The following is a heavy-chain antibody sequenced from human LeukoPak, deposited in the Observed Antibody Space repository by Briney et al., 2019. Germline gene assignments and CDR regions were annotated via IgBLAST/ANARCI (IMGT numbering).Heavy chain of an antibody. J-gene: IGHJ4*02. CDR2: ISSSGSTI. D-gene: IGHD3-10*01. Sequence: PGGSLRLSCAASGFTFSDYYMNWIRQAPGKGLEWVSYISSSGSTIYYAESVQGRFTISRDNSKNTLYLQMNSLRVEDTAVYYCAKGLYQYFGSGGYTLDHWGQGTQVTVSS. CDR3: AKGLYQYFGSGGYTLDH. V-gene: IGHV3-11*01. CDR1: GFTFSDYY.